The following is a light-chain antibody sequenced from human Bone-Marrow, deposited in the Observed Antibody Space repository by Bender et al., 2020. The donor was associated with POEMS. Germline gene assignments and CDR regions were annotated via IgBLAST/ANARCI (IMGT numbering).Light chain of an antibody. Sequence: QSVLTQPPSVSGAPGQTVTISCTGTSSNMGAGYGVNWYQQLPGTAPKLLIYNNEIRPSGVLDRISGSKSGTSASLAIPGLQAEDEADYYCQSYDISLSGWVFGGGTKLTAL. CDR1: SSNMGAGYG. J-gene: IGLJ3*02. CDR3: QSYDISLSGWV. V-gene: IGLV1-40*01. CDR2: NNE.